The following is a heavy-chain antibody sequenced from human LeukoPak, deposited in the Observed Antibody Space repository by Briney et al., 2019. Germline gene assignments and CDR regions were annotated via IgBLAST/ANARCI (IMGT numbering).Heavy chain of an antibody. V-gene: IGHV1-69*04. CDR3: ARGSSGSYLGY. CDR2: IIPILGIA. J-gene: IGHJ4*02. Sequence: SVKVSCKASGGTFSSYAISWVRQAPGQGLEWMGRIIPILGIANYAQKFQGRVTITADKSTGTAYMELSSLRSEDTAVYYCARGSSGSYLGYWGQGTLVTVSS. D-gene: IGHD1-26*01. CDR1: GGTFSSYA.